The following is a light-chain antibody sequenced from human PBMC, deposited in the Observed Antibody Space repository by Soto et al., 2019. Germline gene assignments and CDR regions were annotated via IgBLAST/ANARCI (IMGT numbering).Light chain of an antibody. CDR3: QQYNSHSPWT. V-gene: IGKV1-5*01. CDR1: QTIRTW. Sequence: DIQMTQSPSTLSASLGDGVSITCRASQTIRTWLAWYQQKTGKAPKLLIYEASSLESGVPSRFSGSGSGTEFTLTISSLQPDDFATYYCQQYNSHSPWTFGQGTKVDIK. CDR2: EAS. J-gene: IGKJ1*01.